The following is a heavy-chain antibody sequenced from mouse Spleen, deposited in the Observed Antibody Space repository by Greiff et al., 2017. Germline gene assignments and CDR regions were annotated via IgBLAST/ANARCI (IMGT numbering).Heavy chain of an antibody. V-gene: IGHV5-9-1*01. J-gene: IGHJ4*01. Sequence: EVMLVESGGGLVKPGGSLKLSCAASGFTFSSYAMSWVRQTPEKRLEWVATISSGGSYTYYPDSVKGRFTISRDNAKNTLYLQMSSLRSEDTAMYYCARQKPPMDYWGQGTSVTVSS. CDR3: ARQKPPMDY. CDR2: ISSGGSYT. CDR1: GFTFSSYA.